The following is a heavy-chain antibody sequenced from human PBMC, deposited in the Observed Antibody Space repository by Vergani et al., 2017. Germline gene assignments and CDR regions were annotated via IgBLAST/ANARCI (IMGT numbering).Heavy chain of an antibody. D-gene: IGHD5-24*01. CDR2: IYTSGST. CDR1: GGSISSGGYY. Sequence: QVQLQESGPGLVKPSQTLSLTCTVSGGSISSGGYYWSWIRQHPGKGLEWIGRIYTSGSTNYNPSLKSRVTMSVDTSKNQFSLKLSSVTAADTAVYYCARDKDGYNPNDAFDIWGQGTMVTVSS. J-gene: IGHJ3*02. V-gene: IGHV4-61*02. CDR3: ARDKDGYNPNDAFDI.